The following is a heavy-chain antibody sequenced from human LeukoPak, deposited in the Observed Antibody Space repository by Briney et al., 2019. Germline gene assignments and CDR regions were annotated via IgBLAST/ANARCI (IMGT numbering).Heavy chain of an antibody. CDR2: ISPDGRSE. Sequence: GGSLRLSCAGSGFPFRNYGMHWVRQSPGKGLEWLALISPDGRSEYYAGSVKGRFTISRDNSKSTVYLQMNSLRPEDTASYYCAKDYGGASNFWGQGTLVTVSS. J-gene: IGHJ4*02. CDR1: GFPFRNYG. CDR3: AKDYGGASNF. V-gene: IGHV3-30*18. D-gene: IGHD3-16*01.